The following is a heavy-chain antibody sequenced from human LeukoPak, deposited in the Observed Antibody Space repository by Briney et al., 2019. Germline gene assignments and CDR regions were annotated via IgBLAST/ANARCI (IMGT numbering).Heavy chain of an antibody. D-gene: IGHD6-19*01. CDR3: ARDSAVAGLDY. CDR2: ISAYNGNT. V-gene: IGHV1-18*01. CDR1: GYTFTRYG. Sequence: ASVKVSCKASGYTFTRYGISWVRQAPGQGLEWMGWISAYNGNTNYAQKLQGRVTMTTDTSTSTAYMELRSLRYDDTAVYYCARDSAVAGLDYWGQGTLVTVSS. J-gene: IGHJ4*02.